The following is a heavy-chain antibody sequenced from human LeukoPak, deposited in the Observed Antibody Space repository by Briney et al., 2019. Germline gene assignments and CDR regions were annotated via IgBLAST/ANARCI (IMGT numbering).Heavy chain of an antibody. V-gene: IGHV4-39*01. Sequence: SETLSLTCTVSGGSISSSSYYWGWIRQPPGKGLEWIGSIYYSGSTYYNPSLKSRVTISVDTSKNQFSLKLSSVTAADTAVYYCARLWLYSGSYYEEDGHFDYWGQGTLVTVSS. CDR3: ARLWLYSGSYYEEDGHFDY. D-gene: IGHD1-26*01. J-gene: IGHJ4*02. CDR2: IYYSGST. CDR1: GGSISSSSYY.